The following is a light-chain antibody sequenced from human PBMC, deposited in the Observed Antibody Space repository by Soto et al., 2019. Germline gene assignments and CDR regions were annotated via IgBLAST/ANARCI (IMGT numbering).Light chain of an antibody. CDR3: CSYAGTRALYV. CDR1: SSDVGSYNL. V-gene: IGLV2-23*01. CDR2: EGS. J-gene: IGLJ1*01. Sequence: QSALTQPASVSGSPGQSITISCTGTSSDVGSYNLVSWYQQHPGKAPKLMIYEGSKRPSGVSNRFSASKSGITASLTISGLQAEDEADYYCCSYAGTRALYVFGTGTKVTVL.